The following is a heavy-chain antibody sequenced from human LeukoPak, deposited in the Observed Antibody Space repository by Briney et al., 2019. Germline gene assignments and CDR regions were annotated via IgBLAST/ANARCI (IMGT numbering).Heavy chain of an antibody. V-gene: IGHV4-61*01. CDR3: ARVVLLGWYDILTGYYSSYFDY. D-gene: IGHD3-9*01. Sequence: KSSETLSLTCTVSGGSVSSGSYYWSWIRQPPGKGLEWIGEINHSGSTNYNPSLKSRVTISVDTSKNQFSLKLSSVTAADTAVYYCARVVLLGWYDILTGYYSSYFDYWGQGTLVTVSS. CDR2: INHSGST. CDR1: GGSVSSGSYY. J-gene: IGHJ4*02.